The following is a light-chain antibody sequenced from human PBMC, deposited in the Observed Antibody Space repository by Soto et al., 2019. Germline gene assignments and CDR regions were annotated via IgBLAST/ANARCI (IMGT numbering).Light chain of an antibody. V-gene: IGKV1-6*01. CDR1: QSIGSH. Sequence: AIQMTQSPSSLSASVGDRVTITCRASQSIGSHLGWYQHKPGKAPKLLIYGASTLQSGVPSRFAGSGSGTDFTLTISGLQPDDYASYFCLQDRTHFWTFGQGTKVEIK. J-gene: IGKJ1*01. CDR2: GAS. CDR3: LQDRTHFWT.